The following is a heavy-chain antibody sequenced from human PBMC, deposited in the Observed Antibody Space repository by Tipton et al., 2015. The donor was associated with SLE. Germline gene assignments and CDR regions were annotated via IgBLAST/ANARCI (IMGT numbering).Heavy chain of an antibody. CDR1: GGSFSSSPYY. Sequence: TLSLTCTVSGGSFSSSPYYWGWIRQPPGRGLEWIGTVFYTGTPYYNPSLRSRVTISVDTSKNQLSLRLSSVTAADTAVYYCARGRYYFDYWGQGTLVTVSS. V-gene: IGHV4-39*07. J-gene: IGHJ4*02. CDR2: VFYTGTP. CDR3: ARGRYYFDY.